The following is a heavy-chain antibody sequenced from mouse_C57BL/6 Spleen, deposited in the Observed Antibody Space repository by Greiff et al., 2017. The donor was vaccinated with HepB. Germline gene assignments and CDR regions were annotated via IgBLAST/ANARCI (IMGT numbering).Heavy chain of an antibody. J-gene: IGHJ1*03. CDR3: ARVSNSNWYFDV. CDR2: ISYDGSN. Sequence: EVQLVESGPGLVKPSQSLSLTCSVTGYSITSGYYWNWIRQFPGNKLEWMGYISYDGSNNYNPSLKNRISITRDTSKNQFFLKLNSVTTEDTATYYCARVSNSNWYFDVWGTGTTVTVSS. D-gene: IGHD2-5*01. V-gene: IGHV3-6*01. CDR1: GYSITSGYY.